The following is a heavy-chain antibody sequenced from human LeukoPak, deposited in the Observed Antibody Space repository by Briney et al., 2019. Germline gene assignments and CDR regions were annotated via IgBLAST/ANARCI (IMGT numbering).Heavy chain of an antibody. Sequence: HPGGSLRLSCAASGFTFSSYAMNWVRQAPGKGLEWVSGISGSAGSTYYADSVKGRFTISRDNSKNTLYLQMNSLRAEDTAVYYCAKDDSLGWWEPWWGPLDYWGQGTLVTVSP. D-gene: IGHD1-26*01. CDR2: ISGSAGST. J-gene: IGHJ4*02. V-gene: IGHV3-23*01. CDR3: AKDDSLGWWEPWWGPLDY. CDR1: GFTFSSYA.